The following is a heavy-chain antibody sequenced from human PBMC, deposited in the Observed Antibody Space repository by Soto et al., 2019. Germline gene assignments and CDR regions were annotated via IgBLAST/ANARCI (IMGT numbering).Heavy chain of an antibody. CDR2: VSFDGSHK. D-gene: IGHD3-3*01. CDR1: GFTFSSYA. V-gene: IGHV3-30*18. J-gene: IGHJ5*01. CDR3: AKLGDAVSGYFDF. Sequence: GGSLRLSCAASGFTFSSYAIHWVRQAPGKGLEWVADVSFDGSHKTYAVPVRGRFTISRDNSKKTVYLQMNSLRAEDTALYYCAKLGDAVSGYFDFWGQGTQVTVSS.